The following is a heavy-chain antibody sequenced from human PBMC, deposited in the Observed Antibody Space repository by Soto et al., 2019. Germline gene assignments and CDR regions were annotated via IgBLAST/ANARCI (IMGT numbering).Heavy chain of an antibody. CDR2: VSFDGSHK. D-gene: IGHD3-3*01. CDR1: GFTFSSYA. V-gene: IGHV3-30*18. J-gene: IGHJ5*01. CDR3: AKLGDAVSGYFDF. Sequence: GGSLRLSCAASGFTFSSYAIHWVRQAPGKGLEWVADVSFDGSHKTYAVPVRGRFTISRDNSKKTVYLQMNSLRAEDTALYYCAKLGDAVSGYFDFWGQGTQVTVSS.